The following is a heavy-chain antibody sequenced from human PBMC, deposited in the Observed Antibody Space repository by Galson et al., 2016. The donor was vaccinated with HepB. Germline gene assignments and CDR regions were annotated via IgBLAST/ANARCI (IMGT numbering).Heavy chain of an antibody. CDR2: ISGAGTA. CDR3: FRVPRYYADYSSGVGDC. CDR1: GFPFSSYA. Sequence: SLRLSCAASGFPFSSYAMSRVRQAPGKGLAWVSTISGAGTASYAYSVKGRFTISRDNSKNTLDLQMDSLRVEDTALYFCFRVPRYYADYSSGVGDCWGQGTQLTVSS. V-gene: IGHV3-23*01. D-gene: IGHD4-17*01. J-gene: IGHJ4*02.